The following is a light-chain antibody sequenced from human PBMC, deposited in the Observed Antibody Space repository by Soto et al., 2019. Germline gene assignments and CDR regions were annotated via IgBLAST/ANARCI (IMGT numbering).Light chain of an antibody. CDR3: QHYGSSRT. CDR2: SAS. Sequence: EIVLTQSPGTLSLSPGERATLSCRASESISSNYLAWYQQKPGQAPRLLIYSASSRATGIPDRFSGSGSGTDFTLTISRLEPEDFAVYYCQHYGSSRTFGQGTNLEIK. J-gene: IGKJ1*01. CDR1: ESISSNY. V-gene: IGKV3-20*01.